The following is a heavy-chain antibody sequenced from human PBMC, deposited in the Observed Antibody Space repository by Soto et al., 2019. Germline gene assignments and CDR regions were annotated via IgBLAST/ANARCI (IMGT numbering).Heavy chain of an antibody. D-gene: IGHD3-22*01. Sequence: QVQLAQSGAEEKKPGSSVKVSCKASGGSLSNYGISWVRQAPGQGLEWMGAIIPVFGTPNYAQKLQERVTITADESTTTVYMEVRSLTSEDTAVYYCARGDATKIVVTTYYAMDVWGQGTTVTVSS. CDR3: ARGDATKIVVTTYYAMDV. J-gene: IGHJ6*02. V-gene: IGHV1-69*12. CDR1: GGSLSNYG. CDR2: IIPVFGTP.